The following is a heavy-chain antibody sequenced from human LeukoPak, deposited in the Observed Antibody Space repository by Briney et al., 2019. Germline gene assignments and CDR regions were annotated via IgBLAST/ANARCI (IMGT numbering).Heavy chain of an antibody. CDR2: ISGSGRGGIP. V-gene: IGHV3-23*01. CDR3: ARLRNDFWTGYPSDAFDI. J-gene: IGHJ3*02. Sequence: GGSLRLSCAASGFTLTSYAMSWVRQAPGKGLEWVSSISGSGRGGIPSYADSVKGRSTISRDNSRNTLYLQLNSLRVEDTALYYCARLRNDFWTGYPSDAFDIWGQGTMVPVSS. D-gene: IGHD3/OR15-3a*01. CDR1: GFTLTSYA.